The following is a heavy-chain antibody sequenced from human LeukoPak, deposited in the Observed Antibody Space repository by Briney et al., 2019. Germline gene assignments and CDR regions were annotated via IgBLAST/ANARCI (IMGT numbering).Heavy chain of an antibody. Sequence: AASVKVSCTASGYTFTSYDINWVRQATGQGLEWMGWMNPNSGNTGYAQKFQGRVTMTRNTSISTAYMELSSLRSEDTAVYYCARGPAVAGYFDYWGQGTLVTVSS. CDR1: GYTFTSYD. V-gene: IGHV1-8*01. CDR3: ARGPAVAGYFDY. D-gene: IGHD6-19*01. CDR2: MNPNSGNT. J-gene: IGHJ4*02.